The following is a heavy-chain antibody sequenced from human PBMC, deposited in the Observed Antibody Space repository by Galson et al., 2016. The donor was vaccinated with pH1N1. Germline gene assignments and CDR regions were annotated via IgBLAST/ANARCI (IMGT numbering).Heavy chain of an antibody. CDR1: GGSMTNYY. V-gene: IGHV4-59*01. CDR2: IYYSGDT. Sequence: SETLSLTCTVSGGSMTNYYYNWIRQPPGKGLKWIGYIYYSGDTTFNPSLESRVTMSVDTSKNQFSLRLSSMTAADTAVYFCARETDTALVTAFDYWGQGMLVTVSS. J-gene: IGHJ4*02. CDR3: ARETDTALVTAFDY. D-gene: IGHD5-18*01.